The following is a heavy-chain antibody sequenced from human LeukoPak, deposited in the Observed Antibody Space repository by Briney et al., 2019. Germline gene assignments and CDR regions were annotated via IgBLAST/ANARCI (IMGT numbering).Heavy chain of an antibody. Sequence: SLRLSCGASGFTFSSHRMHWVRQAPGEAPAWVARISSDGSSAVYADSVRGRFTVSRDNAKSTLFLQMDSLRAEDTAVYYCVRLTFYEGRGYYPDHWGQGTLVTVSS. J-gene: IGHJ4*02. CDR2: ISSDGSSA. CDR1: GFTFSSHR. V-gene: IGHV3-74*01. CDR3: VRLTFYEGRGYYPDH. D-gene: IGHD3-22*01.